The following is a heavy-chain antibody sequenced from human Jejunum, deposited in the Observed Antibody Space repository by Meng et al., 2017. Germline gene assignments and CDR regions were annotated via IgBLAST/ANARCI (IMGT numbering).Heavy chain of an antibody. Sequence: QVQLQESGAGLGKPSETLSRTGAVYGGSFSGYYWTWIRQPPGKGLEWIGEINHSGSTNYNPSLKSRVTMSIDTSKIQFSLKLSSVTAADAAVYYCARYGGSGSYWHFDPWGRGTLVTVSS. D-gene: IGHD3-10*01. J-gene: IGHJ2*01. V-gene: IGHV4-34*10. CDR3: ARYGGSGSYWHFDP. CDR1: GGSFSGYY. CDR2: INHSGST.